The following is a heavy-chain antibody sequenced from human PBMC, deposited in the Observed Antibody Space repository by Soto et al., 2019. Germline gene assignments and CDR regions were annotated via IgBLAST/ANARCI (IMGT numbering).Heavy chain of an antibody. CDR1: GGSISSSSYY. CDR3: ARHHYDFWSGSENWFDP. CDR2: IYYSGST. V-gene: IGHV4-39*01. J-gene: IGHJ5*02. D-gene: IGHD3-3*01. Sequence: SETLSLTCTVSGGSISSSSYYWGWIRQPPGKGLEWIGSIYYSGSTYYNPSLKSRVTISVDTSKNQFSLKLSSVTAADTAVYYCARHHYDFWSGSENWFDPWGQGTLVTVSS.